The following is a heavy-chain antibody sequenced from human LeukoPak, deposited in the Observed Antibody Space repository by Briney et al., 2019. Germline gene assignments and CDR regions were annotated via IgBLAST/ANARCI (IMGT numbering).Heavy chain of an antibody. V-gene: IGHV4-4*09. Sequence: SETLSLTCTVSGGSISSYYWSWLRQPPGKGLEWIGYIYTRGSTNYNPSLKSRVTISVDTSKNQFSLKLSSVTAADTAVYYCARLKWEGSYYYYYMDVWGKGTTVTVSS. CDR2: IYTRGST. D-gene: IGHD1-26*01. CDR1: GGSISSYY. CDR3: ARLKWEGSYYYYYMDV. J-gene: IGHJ6*03.